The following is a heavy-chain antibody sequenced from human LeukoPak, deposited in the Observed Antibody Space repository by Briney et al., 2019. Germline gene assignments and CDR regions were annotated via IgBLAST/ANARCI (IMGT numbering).Heavy chain of an antibody. Sequence: GASVKVSCMVSGYTLTVFSMHWVRQAPGKGLEWRGGFDPEDGETIYAQKFQGRVTMTEDTSTDTAYMELSSLRSEDTAVYYCATVSYNWIYSKYYGMDVWGQGTTVTVSS. CDR3: ATVSYNWIYSKYYGMDV. J-gene: IGHJ6*02. D-gene: IGHD1-7*01. CDR1: GYTLTVFS. V-gene: IGHV1-24*01. CDR2: FDPEDGET.